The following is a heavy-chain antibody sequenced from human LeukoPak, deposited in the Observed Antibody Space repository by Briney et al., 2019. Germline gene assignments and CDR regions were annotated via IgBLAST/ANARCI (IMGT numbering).Heavy chain of an antibody. CDR1: GFTFSSYG. J-gene: IGHJ4*02. CDR3: ARALIPAAIGATLDY. V-gene: IGHV3-30*02. D-gene: IGHD2-2*01. Sequence: PGGSPRLSCAASGFTFSSYGMHWVRQAPGKGLEWVEFIRYDGSNKYYADSVKGRFTISRDNSKNTLYLQMNSLRAEDTAVYYCARALIPAAIGATLDYWGQGTLVTVSS. CDR2: IRYDGSNK.